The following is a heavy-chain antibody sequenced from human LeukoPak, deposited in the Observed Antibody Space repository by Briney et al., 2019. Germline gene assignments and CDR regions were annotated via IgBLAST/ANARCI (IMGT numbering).Heavy chain of an antibody. Sequence: PGGSLRLSCAASGFTFDDYAMHWVRQAPGKGLEWVSGISWNSGSIGYADSVKGRFTISRDNAKNSLYLQMNSLRAEDTALYYCAQDKGSSLPEDAFDIWGQGTMVTVSS. J-gene: IGHJ3*02. CDR1: GFTFDDYA. D-gene: IGHD1-26*01. V-gene: IGHV3-9*01. CDR3: AQDKGSSLPEDAFDI. CDR2: ISWNSGSI.